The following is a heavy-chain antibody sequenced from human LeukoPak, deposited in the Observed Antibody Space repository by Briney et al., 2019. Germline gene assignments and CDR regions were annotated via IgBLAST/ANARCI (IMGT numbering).Heavy chain of an antibody. CDR2: IYSHGTP. D-gene: IGHD6-25*01. J-gene: IGHJ4*02. Sequence: APTLSPTWPVTGGSIRSYYWRWIRLPPGKRLGWLGYIYSHGTPNHPPSLKSRVPYSLHSTKNPVSQKLTSVRAADTAVYYCARLYGSGYYDGDFWGQGSLVTVSS. V-gene: IGHV4-4*08. CDR1: GGSIRSYY. CDR3: ARLYGSGYYDGDF.